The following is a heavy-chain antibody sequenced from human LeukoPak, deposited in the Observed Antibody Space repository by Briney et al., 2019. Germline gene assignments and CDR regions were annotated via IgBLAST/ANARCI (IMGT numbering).Heavy chain of an antibody. J-gene: IGHJ4*02. CDR3: AREHMTNLRGDY. Sequence: SSVKVSCKASGYTFTGYYIHLVRQAPGQGLEWMGWIYPNSSDTNYAQKFQGRVTMTSDTSITTAYMELSRLRSDDTAHYYCAREHMTNLRGDYWGQETLVTVSS. D-gene: IGHD3-10*01. CDR1: GYTFTGYY. CDR2: IYPNSSDT. V-gene: IGHV1-2*02.